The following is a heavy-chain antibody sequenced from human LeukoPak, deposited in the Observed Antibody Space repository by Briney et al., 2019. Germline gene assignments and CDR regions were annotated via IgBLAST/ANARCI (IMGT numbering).Heavy chain of an antibody. Sequence: PGGSLRLSCAASGFTFSSYGMHWVRQAPGKGLEWGALIWYDGSNKYYADSVKGRFTISRDNSKNTLYLQMNSLRAEDTAVYYCAREMGLNIVATFGYWGQGTLVTVSS. J-gene: IGHJ4*02. CDR1: GFTFSSYG. D-gene: IGHD5-12*01. CDR3: AREMGLNIVATFGY. V-gene: IGHV3-33*01. CDR2: IWYDGSNK.